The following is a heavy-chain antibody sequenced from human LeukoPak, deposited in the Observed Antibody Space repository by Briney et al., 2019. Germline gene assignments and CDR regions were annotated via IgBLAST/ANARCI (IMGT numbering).Heavy chain of an antibody. CDR2: ISSSSSYI. J-gene: IGHJ4*02. Sequence: PGGSLRLSCAASGFTFSSYSMNWVRQAPGKGLEWVSSISSSSSYIYYADSVKGRFTISRDNSKNTLYIQMNSLRAEDTAVYYCAKERTNSEDYYDFWGQGTLVTVSS. CDR3: AKERTNSEDYYDF. CDR1: GFTFSSYS. V-gene: IGHV3-21*01. D-gene: IGHD7-27*01.